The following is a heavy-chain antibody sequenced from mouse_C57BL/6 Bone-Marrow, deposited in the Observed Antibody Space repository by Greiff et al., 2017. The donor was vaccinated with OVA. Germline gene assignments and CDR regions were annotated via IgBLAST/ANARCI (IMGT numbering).Heavy chain of an antibody. V-gene: IGHV2-9-1*01. CDR2: IWTGGGT. CDR3: ARKSPSSPYWYFDV. D-gene: IGHD1-1*01. Sequence: QVQLKESGPGLVAPSQSLSITCTVSGFSLTSYAISWVRQPPGKGLEWLGVIWTGGGTNYNSALNSRLSISKDNSKSQVFLKMHSLQTDDTARYYCARKSPSSPYWYFDVWGTGTTVTVSS. J-gene: IGHJ1*03. CDR1: GFSLTSYA.